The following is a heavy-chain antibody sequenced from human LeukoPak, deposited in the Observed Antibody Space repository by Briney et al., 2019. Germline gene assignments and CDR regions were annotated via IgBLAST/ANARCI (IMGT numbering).Heavy chain of an antibody. CDR1: GFTVSSNY. CDR3: ARDPED. V-gene: IGHV3-53*01. Sequence: GGSLRLSCAASGFTVSSNYMSWVRQAPGKGLEWVSIIYSGGSTYYADSVKGRFTMSINNSKNTVYLQMNSVRAEDTAVYYCARDPEDWGQGTMVTVSS. CDR2: IYSGGST. J-gene: IGHJ3*01.